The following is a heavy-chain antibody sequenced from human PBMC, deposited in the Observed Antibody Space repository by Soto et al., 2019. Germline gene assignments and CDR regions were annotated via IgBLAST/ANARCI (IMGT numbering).Heavy chain of an antibody. Sequence: GGSLRLSCEASGFTFSSYPMHWVRQAPGKGLEWVTVISYDGGNQYYADSVKGRFTISRDNSKDTLYLQMHSLRSDDTAVYFCARGPITQTSFIDHWGQGXLVTVYS. CDR2: ISYDGGNQ. V-gene: IGHV3-30-3*01. CDR3: ARGPITQTSFIDH. J-gene: IGHJ4*02. CDR1: GFTFSSYP. D-gene: IGHD1-20*01.